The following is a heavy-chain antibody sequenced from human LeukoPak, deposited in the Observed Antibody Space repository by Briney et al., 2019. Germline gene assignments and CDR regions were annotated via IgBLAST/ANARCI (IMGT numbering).Heavy chain of an antibody. D-gene: IGHD6-13*01. Sequence: GGSLRLSCAASGFTFSSYAMQWVRQTSGKGLEWVAVISSQGSSKFYGDSVKGRLTISRDNSKNTVSLQMNSLRAEDTAVYYCAKDGAAAGTFDYWGQGTLVTVSS. CDR3: AKDGAAAGTFDY. J-gene: IGHJ4*02. V-gene: IGHV3-30*18. CDR2: ISSQGSSK. CDR1: GFTFSSYA.